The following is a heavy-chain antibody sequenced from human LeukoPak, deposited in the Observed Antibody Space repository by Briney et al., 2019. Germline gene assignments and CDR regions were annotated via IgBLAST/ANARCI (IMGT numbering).Heavy chain of an antibody. CDR3: ARAYKASPLHNAIDS. D-gene: IGHD1-14*01. J-gene: IGHJ4*02. CDR1: GVSFSGYF. V-gene: IGHV4-34*01. CDR2: TDHSGTT. Sequence: SETLSLTCAVYGVSFSGYFWSWIRQTPGKGLEWIGETDHSGTTNYNPSLKSRVIISPDTSKSQFSLKVNSVTAADTAVYYCARAYKASPLHNAIDSWGQGTLVTVSS.